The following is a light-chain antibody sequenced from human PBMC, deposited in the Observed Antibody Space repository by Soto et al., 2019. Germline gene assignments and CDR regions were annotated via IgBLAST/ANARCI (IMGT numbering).Light chain of an antibody. J-gene: IGLJ2*01. CDR2: DVS. CDR3: NSYTSSSTVA. V-gene: IGLV2-14*01. Sequence: QSALTQPASVSESPGQSVTISCTGTSSDVGGYDYVSWYQQHPGKAPQLLIYDVSIWPSGVSDRFSGSKSGNTASLTISGLQAEDEADYYCNSYTSSSTVAFGGGTKVTVL. CDR1: SSDVGGYDY.